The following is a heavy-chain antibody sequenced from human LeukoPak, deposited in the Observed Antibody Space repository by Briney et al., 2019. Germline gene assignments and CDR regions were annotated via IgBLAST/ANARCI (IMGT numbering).Heavy chain of an antibody. Sequence: GASVTVSCKASGYTFTSYDINWVRQAAGQGLEWMGWMNPNRGNTGYAQKFQGRVTMTRNTSIRTAYMELSSLRSEDTAVYCCARKVTAFRGDWCDPWREGPVVSVPS. D-gene: IGHD2-21*02. CDR2: MNPNRGNT. J-gene: IGHJ5*02. V-gene: IGHV1-8*01. CDR1: GYTFTSYD. CDR3: ARKVTAFRGDWCDP.